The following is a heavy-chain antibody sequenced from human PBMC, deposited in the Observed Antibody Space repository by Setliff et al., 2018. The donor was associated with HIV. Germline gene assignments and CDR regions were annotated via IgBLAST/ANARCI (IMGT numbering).Heavy chain of an antibody. CDR2: INAGDDNT. V-gene: IGHV1-3*01. Sequence: PGASVKVSCKASGYTFSTNAIHWVRQAPGQRLEWMGYINAGDDNTRYSQKFQGRVTITRDTSANTAYMELSSLRSEDTAVYYCARGSCGGCYLSDYWGQGTLVTVSS. J-gene: IGHJ4*02. CDR1: GYTFSTNA. D-gene: IGHD2-15*01. CDR3: ARGSCGGCYLSDY.